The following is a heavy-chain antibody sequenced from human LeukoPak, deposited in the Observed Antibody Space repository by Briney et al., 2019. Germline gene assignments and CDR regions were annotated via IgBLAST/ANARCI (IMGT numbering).Heavy chain of an antibody. D-gene: IGHD3-16*01. J-gene: IGHJ5*02. Sequence: GASVKVSCKASGYTFTSYGISWVRQAPGQGLEWMGWINPNSGGTNYAQKFQGWVTMTRDTSISTAYMELSRLRSDDTAVYYCARAHRRFDWFDPWGQGTLVTVSS. CDR3: ARAHRRFDWFDP. CDR2: INPNSGGT. V-gene: IGHV1-2*04. CDR1: GYTFTSYG.